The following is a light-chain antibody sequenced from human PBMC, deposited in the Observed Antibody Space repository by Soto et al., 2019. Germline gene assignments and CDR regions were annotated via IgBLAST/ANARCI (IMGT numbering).Light chain of an antibody. CDR2: GAS. J-gene: IGKJ1*01. CDR1: QSVSSSN. Sequence: EIVLTQSPGTLSLSPGERATLSCRASQSVSSSNLAWYQQKPGQAPSLLIYGASNRATGIPDRFSGSGSGTDFTLTISRLEPVDFAVYYCQQYGSSRTFGQGTKVEIK. V-gene: IGKV3-20*01. CDR3: QQYGSSRT.